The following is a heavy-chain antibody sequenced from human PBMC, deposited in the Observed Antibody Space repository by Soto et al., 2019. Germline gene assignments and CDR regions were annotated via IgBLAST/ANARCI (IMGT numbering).Heavy chain of an antibody. Sequence: GASVKVSCKASGGTFSSYAISWVRQAPGQGLEWMGGIIPIFGTANYAQKFQGRVTITADESTSTAYMELSSLGSEDTAVYYCAGEGYCSGGSCYSDYWGKGTLVTVSS. J-gene: IGHJ4*02. CDR3: AGEGYCSGGSCYSDY. CDR2: IIPIFGTA. CDR1: GGTFSSYA. D-gene: IGHD2-15*01. V-gene: IGHV1-69*13.